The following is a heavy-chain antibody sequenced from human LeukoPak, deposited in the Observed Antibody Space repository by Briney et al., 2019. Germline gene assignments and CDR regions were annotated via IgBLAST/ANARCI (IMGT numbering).Heavy chain of an antibody. D-gene: IGHD6-19*01. CDR2: IYTSGST. CDR3: ARAHQAGWFDP. V-gene: IGHV4-4*07. CDR1: GGSISSYY. J-gene: IGHJ5*02. Sequence: PSETLSITCTVSGGSISSYYWSWIRQPAGRGVEWIGRIYTSGSTNYNPSLKSRVTMSVDTSKNQFSLKLSSVTAADTAVYYCARAHQAGWFDPWGQGTLVTVSS.